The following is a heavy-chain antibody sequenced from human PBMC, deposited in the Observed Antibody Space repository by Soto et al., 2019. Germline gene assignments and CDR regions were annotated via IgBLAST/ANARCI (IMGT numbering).Heavy chain of an antibody. V-gene: IGHV5-51*01. J-gene: IGHJ6*02. CDR2: IYPGDSDT. CDR3: ARQASTIFGVVKDYYYYYGMDV. D-gene: IGHD3-3*01. Sequence: QMPGKGLEWMGIIYPGDSDTRYSPSFQGQVTISADKSISTAYLQWSSLKASDTAMYYCARQASTIFGVVKDYYYYYGMDVWGQGTTVTVS.